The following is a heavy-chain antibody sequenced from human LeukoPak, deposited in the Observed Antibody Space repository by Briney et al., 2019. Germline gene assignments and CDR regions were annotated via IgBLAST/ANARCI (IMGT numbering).Heavy chain of an antibody. Sequence: AGGSLRLSCAASGFTFSSYAMSWVRQAPGKGLEWVSAISGSGGSAYYADSVKGRFTISRDNSKNTLYLQMNSLRADDTAVYYCAKRPGYSYGTDYWGQGTLVTVSS. CDR1: GFTFSSYA. V-gene: IGHV3-23*01. CDR2: ISGSGGSA. D-gene: IGHD5-18*01. CDR3: AKRPGYSYGTDY. J-gene: IGHJ4*02.